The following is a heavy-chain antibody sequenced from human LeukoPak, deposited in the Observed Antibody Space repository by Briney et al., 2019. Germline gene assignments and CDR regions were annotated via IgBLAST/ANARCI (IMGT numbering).Heavy chain of an antibody. Sequence: ASVKVSCKASGYTFTSYAMNWVRQAPGQGLEWMGWINTNTGNPTYAQGFTGRFVFSLDTSVSTAYLQISSLKAEDTAVYYCARDQSLITMIVVVPTPDYWGQGTLVTVSS. V-gene: IGHV7-4-1*02. D-gene: IGHD3-22*01. CDR3: ARDQSLITMIVVVPTPDY. J-gene: IGHJ4*02. CDR2: INTNTGNP. CDR1: GYTFTSYA.